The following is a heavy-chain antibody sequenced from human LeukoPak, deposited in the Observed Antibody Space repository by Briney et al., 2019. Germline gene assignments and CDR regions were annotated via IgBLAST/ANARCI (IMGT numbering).Heavy chain of an antibody. Sequence: PGGPLRLSCAASGFTFSSYNMNWVRQAPRKGLEWVSSISSSSSYIYYADSVKGRFTISRDNAKNSLYLQMNSLRAEDTAVYYCARVHYYDSSGYYAWGQGTLVTVSS. D-gene: IGHD3-22*01. CDR2: ISSSSSYI. CDR3: ARVHYYDSSGYYA. CDR1: GFTFSSYN. V-gene: IGHV3-21*01. J-gene: IGHJ5*02.